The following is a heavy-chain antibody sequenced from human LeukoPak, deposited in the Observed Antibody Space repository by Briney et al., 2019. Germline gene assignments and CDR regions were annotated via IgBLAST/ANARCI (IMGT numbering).Heavy chain of an antibody. CDR3: ARGHDFWSGYYYYYYMDV. Sequence: GGSLRLSCAVSGFTLSSNWMHWVRQVPGEGLVWVSRIDNHGSGTSYADSVRGRFTISRDDAKNSLYLQMNSLRAEDTAVYYCARGHDFWSGYYYYYYMDVWGKGTTVTVSS. CDR1: GFTLSSNW. CDR2: IDNHGSGT. J-gene: IGHJ6*03. D-gene: IGHD3-3*01. V-gene: IGHV3-74*01.